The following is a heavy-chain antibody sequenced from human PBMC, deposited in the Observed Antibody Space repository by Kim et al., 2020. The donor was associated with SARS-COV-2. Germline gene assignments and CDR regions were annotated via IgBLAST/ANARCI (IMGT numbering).Heavy chain of an antibody. CDR1: GGSFSGYY. J-gene: IGHJ6*01. D-gene: IGHD3-3*01. V-gene: IGHV4-34*01. CDR2: INHSGST. Sequence: SETLSLTCAVYGGSFSGYYWSWIRQPPGKGLEWIGEINHSGSTNYNPSLKSRVTISVDTSKNQFSLKLSSVTAADTAVYYCARDTWRDFWSGYRLNYYY. CDR3: ARDTWRDFWSGYRLNYYY.